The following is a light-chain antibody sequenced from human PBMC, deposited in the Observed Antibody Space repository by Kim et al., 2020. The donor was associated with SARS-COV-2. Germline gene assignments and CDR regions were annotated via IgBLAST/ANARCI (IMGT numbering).Light chain of an antibody. CDR2: DVS. V-gene: IGLV2-14*04. Sequence: DVGSESCVGGYEQYPGKAPKLVIYDVSQRPSGLSNRFSGSKSGNTASLTISGLQAEDEADYYCSSYTTTGTVFGSGTKVTVL. CDR1: DVGSESC. CDR3: SSYTTTGTV. J-gene: IGLJ1*01.